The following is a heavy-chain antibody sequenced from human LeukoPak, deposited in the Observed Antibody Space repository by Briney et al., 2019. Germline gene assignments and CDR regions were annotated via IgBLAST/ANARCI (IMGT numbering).Heavy chain of an antibody. D-gene: IGHD3-10*01. J-gene: IGHJ5*02. CDR2: VYIGGSA. Sequence: SETLSLTCAVSGASISSGTYYWSWIRQPAGKGLEWIGRVYIGGSANYSPSLKSRVTISVETSKNQFSLTLSSVTAADTAVYYCAGFPRRSSGSYWNWFDPWGQGTLVTVSS. V-gene: IGHV4-61*02. CDR3: AGFPRRSSGSYWNWFDP. CDR1: GASISSGTYY.